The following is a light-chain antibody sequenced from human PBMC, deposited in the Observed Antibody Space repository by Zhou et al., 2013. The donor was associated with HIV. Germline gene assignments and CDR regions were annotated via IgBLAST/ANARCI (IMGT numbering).Light chain of an antibody. J-gene: IGKJ3*01. Sequence: DIQMTQSPSSLSASVGDRVTITCRASQGISSYLAWYQQKPGKAPKLLIYDATNLQTGVPSRFSGSGSGTDFTLTISSLQPEDFATYYCQQSYSTPRTFGPGTKVDIK. CDR2: DAT. CDR1: QGISSY. V-gene: IGKV1-39*01. CDR3: QQSYSTPRT.